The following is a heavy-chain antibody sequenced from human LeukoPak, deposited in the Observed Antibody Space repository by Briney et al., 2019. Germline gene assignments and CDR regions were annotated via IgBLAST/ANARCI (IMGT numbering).Heavy chain of an antibody. CDR2: INAGNGNT. CDR3: GKDLARGFNCFVP. V-gene: IGHV1-3*01. CDR1: GYIFTSYA. Sequence: ASVNVSCKASGYIFTSYAMHWARKPPGQRLEWMGWINAGNGNTKYSQKFQGRVTITRDTSATTVYMEQSSLRSEDTAAYYCGKDLARGFNCFVPWGGETLVTASS. D-gene: IGHD3-10*01. J-gene: IGHJ5*02.